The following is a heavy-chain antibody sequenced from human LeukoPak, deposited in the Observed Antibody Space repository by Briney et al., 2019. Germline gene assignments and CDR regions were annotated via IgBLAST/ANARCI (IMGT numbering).Heavy chain of an antibody. V-gene: IGHV3-48*03. J-gene: IGHJ4*02. CDR2: IYSTGTTI. CDR3: ARDFRVWVRGVTRGRYFDY. Sequence: GGSLRLSCAASGFTFSEYEMNWVRQAPGKGLERVSYIYSTGTTIHYADSVKGRFTISRDNTKNSLYLQMDNLRAEDTAVYYCARDFRVWVRGVTRGRYFDYWGQGILVTVAS. CDR1: GFTFSEYE. D-gene: IGHD3-10*01.